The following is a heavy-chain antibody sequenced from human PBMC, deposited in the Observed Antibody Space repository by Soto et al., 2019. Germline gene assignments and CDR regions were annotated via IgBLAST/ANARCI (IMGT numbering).Heavy chain of an antibody. CDR2: IYTSGST. CDR1: GGSISSYY. D-gene: IGHD4-17*01. V-gene: IGHV4-4*07. Sequence: SETLSLTCTVSGGSISSYYWSWIRQPAGKGLEWIGRIYTSGSTNYNPSLKSRVTMSVDTSKNQFSLKLSSVTAADTAVYYCARDGGDYGDFVLYGMDVWGQGTTVTVS. CDR3: ARDGGDYGDFVLYGMDV. J-gene: IGHJ6*02.